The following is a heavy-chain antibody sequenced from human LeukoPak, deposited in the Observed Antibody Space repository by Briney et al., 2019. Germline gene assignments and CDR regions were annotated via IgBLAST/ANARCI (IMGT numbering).Heavy chain of an antibody. CDR3: VRERGNWGLDE. D-gene: IGHD7-27*01. V-gene: IGHV3-53*05. CDR2: IYSGGNI. Sequence: PGGSLRLSCAASGFTVSSTYMSWVRQAPGKGLEWVSVIYSGGNIYYIESVKGRFTISRDNSQHTLYLQMNSLSVEDTAVYYCVRERGNWGLDEWGQGTLVSVSS. J-gene: IGHJ4*02. CDR1: GFTVSSTY.